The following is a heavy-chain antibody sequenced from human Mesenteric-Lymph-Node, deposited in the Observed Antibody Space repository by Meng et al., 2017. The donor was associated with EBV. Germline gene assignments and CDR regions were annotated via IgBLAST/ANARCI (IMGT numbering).Heavy chain of an antibody. D-gene: IGHD3-3*01. CDR1: ENTFTDYY. CDR2: VSPEDSET. J-gene: IGHJ5*02. CDR3: AISQHYTTFYWFDP. V-gene: IGHV1-69-2*01. Sequence: GPVAESGAEEKTPVASVNVSCNVVENTFTDYYRHWKQQAPGKGLVWIVLVSPEDSETIYSEKFHGRVSITSNTSTDTAYMELSSLRSEDTAMYYCAISQHYTTFYWFDPWGQGTLVTVSS.